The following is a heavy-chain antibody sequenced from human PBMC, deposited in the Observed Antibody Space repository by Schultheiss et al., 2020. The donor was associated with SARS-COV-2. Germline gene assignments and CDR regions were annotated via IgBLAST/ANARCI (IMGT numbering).Heavy chain of an antibody. V-gene: IGHV3-30*03. D-gene: IGHD6-13*01. Sequence: GGSLRLSCAASGFTFSSYGMHWVRQAPGKGLEWVAVISYDGSNKYYADSVKGRFTISRDNSKNTLYLQMNSLRAEDTAVYYCARDVNTDPYSSSWSGGMDVWGQGTTVTVSS. J-gene: IGHJ6*02. CDR2: ISYDGSNK. CDR3: ARDVNTDPYSSSWSGGMDV. CDR1: GFTFSSYG.